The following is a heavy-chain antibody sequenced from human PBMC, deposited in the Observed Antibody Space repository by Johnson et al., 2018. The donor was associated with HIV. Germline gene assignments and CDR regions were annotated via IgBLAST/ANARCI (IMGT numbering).Heavy chain of an antibody. Sequence: VQLVESGGGLVQPGGSLRLSCAVSGFTFTNYWMHWVRQAPGKGLVWVSGVINDGGDTIYAASVQGGFTFTRDNAKNTLFRQMNSLRAEDTAMYFCPSGGPFHAFDIWGHGTTVTVSS. D-gene: IGHD2-21*01. V-gene: IGHV3-74*01. CDR3: PSGGPFHAFDI. CDR2: VINDGGDT. J-gene: IGHJ3*02. CDR1: GFTFTNYW.